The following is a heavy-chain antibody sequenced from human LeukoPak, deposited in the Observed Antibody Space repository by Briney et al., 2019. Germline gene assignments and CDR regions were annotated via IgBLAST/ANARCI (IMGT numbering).Heavy chain of an antibody. D-gene: IGHD3-22*01. CDR2: IYYGGRS. Sequence: SETLSLTCIVSGGSISSYYWSWIRQSPGKGLGWIGYIYYGGRSSYNPSLKSRVTISVDTSKNQFSLRLSSVTAADTAVYYCARGSSGNSFPFDYWGQGTLVTVSS. V-gene: IGHV4-59*12. CDR1: GGSISSYY. J-gene: IGHJ4*02. CDR3: ARGSSGNSFPFDY.